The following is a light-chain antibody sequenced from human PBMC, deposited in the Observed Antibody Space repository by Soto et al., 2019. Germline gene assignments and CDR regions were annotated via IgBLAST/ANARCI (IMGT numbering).Light chain of an antibody. Sequence: EILLTQSPGTLSLSPGDRATLSCRASQSVTSDFLVWYQQKPGQAPRLLIYGASSRATGIPDRFSGSGSGTDFILTISRLEPEDFAVYYCQHYDNTPPSVTFGPGAKVDIK. J-gene: IGKJ3*01. V-gene: IGKV3-20*01. CDR2: GAS. CDR3: QHYDNTPPSVT. CDR1: QSVTSDF.